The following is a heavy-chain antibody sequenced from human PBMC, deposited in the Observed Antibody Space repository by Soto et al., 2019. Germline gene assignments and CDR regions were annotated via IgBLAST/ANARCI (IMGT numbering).Heavy chain of an antibody. CDR3: ARTDGYEIEY. CDR1: GYSFVSYW. J-gene: IGHJ4*02. V-gene: IGHV5-51*01. D-gene: IGHD5-12*01. CDR2: IYPGDSDT. Sequence: PGESLKISCRSSGYSFVSYWIGWLRQMPGKGLEWMGVIYPGDSDTRYSPSFQGQVTISADKSITTVYRQWSSLKASDTAMYYCARTDGYEIEYWGQGTLVTVSS.